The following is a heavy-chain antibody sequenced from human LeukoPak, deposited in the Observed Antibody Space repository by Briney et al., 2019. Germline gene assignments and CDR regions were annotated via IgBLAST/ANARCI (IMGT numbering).Heavy chain of an antibody. CDR2: IYSGGST. Sequence: GGSLRLSCAASGFTVSSNYMSWVRQAPGKGLEWVSVIYSGGSTYYADSVKGRFTISRDNSKNTLYLQMNSPRAEDTAVYYCATLGLWFGELLFDYWGQGTLVTVSS. D-gene: IGHD3-10*01. CDR3: ATLGLWFGELLFDY. V-gene: IGHV3-66*02. CDR1: GFTVSSNY. J-gene: IGHJ4*02.